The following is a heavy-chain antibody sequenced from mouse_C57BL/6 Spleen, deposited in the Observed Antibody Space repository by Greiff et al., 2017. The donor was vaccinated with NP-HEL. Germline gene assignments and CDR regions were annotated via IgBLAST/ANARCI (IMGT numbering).Heavy chain of an antibody. CDR2: IHPNSGST. CDR3: ASPEEVDYDDGGFAY. V-gene: IGHV1-64*01. D-gene: IGHD2-4*01. CDR1: GYTFTSYW. Sequence: QVQLQQPGAELVKPGASVKLSCKASGYTFTSYWMHWVKQRPGQGLEWIGMIHPNSGSTNYNEKFKSKATLTVDKSSSTAYMQLSSLTSEDSAVYYCASPEEVDYDDGGFAYWGQGTLVTVSA. J-gene: IGHJ3*01.